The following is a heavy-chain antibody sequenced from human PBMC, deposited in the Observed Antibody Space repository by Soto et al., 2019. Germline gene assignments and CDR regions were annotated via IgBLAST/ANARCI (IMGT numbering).Heavy chain of an antibody. CDR3: ARVALHSASAFDI. J-gene: IGHJ3*02. D-gene: IGHD1-26*01. V-gene: IGHV1-18*01. CDR1: GYTFTGYG. CDR2: ISAYNGNT. Sequence: ASVKVSCKASGYTFTGYGISWVRKAPAQGLERMGWISAYNGNTNYAQKLQGRVTMTTDTSTSTAYMELRSLRSDDTAAYYCARVALHSASAFDIWGQGTMVTVSS.